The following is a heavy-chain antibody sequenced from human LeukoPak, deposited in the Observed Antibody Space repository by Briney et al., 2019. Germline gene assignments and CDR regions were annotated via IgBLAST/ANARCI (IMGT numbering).Heavy chain of an antibody. Sequence: SETLSLTCTVSGGSTSSSSYYWGWIRQPPGKGLEWIGSIYYSGSTYYNPSLKSRVTISVDTSKNQFSLKLSSVTAADTAVYYCARWTVEMATRFVDYWGQGTLVTVSS. CDR3: ARWTVEMATRFVDY. V-gene: IGHV4-39*07. D-gene: IGHD5-24*01. CDR1: GGSTSSSSYY. J-gene: IGHJ4*02. CDR2: IYYSGST.